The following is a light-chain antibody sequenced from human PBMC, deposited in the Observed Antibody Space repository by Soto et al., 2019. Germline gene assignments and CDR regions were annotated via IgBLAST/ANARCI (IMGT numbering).Light chain of an antibody. Sequence: DIVMTQSPDSPSVSLGERATISCKSSQTVFHSSYNKDFLAWYQQKPGQPPKLLFYWASTRESGVPARFSGGGSGTDFSLTISSLQPEDVAVYYCQQYYTSLSFGQGTKLEIK. V-gene: IGKV4-1*01. CDR2: WAS. CDR3: QQYYTSLS. CDR1: QTVFHSSYNKDF. J-gene: IGKJ2*03.